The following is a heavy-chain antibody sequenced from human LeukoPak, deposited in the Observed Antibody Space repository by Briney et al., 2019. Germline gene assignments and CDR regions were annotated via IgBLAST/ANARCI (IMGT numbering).Heavy chain of an antibody. CDR1: GASISNRTW. CDR2: ISHSGRT. V-gene: IGHV4-4*02. J-gene: IGHJ4*02. Sequence: PSGTLSLTCAVSGASISNRTWWSWVRQSSGRGLEWIGEISHSGRTNYNPSLKSRVTISVDTSKNQFSLRLSSVTAADTAVYYCAIRGYYDFWSGFDYWGQGTLVTVSS. D-gene: IGHD3-3*01. CDR3: AIRGYYDFWSGFDY.